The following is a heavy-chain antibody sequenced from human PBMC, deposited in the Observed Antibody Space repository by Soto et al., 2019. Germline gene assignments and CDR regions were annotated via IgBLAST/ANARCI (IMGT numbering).Heavy chain of an antibody. J-gene: IGHJ4*02. CDR2: IYYSGST. D-gene: IGHD3-10*01. Sequence: QVQLQESGPGLVKPSQTLSLTCTVSGGSISSGGYYWSWIRQHPGKGLEWIGYIYYSGSTYYNPSIKSRVTISVDTSKNQFSLKLSSVTAADTAVYYCARGRFGELPYYFDYWGQGTLVTVSS. CDR1: GGSISSGGYY. V-gene: IGHV4-31*03. CDR3: ARGRFGELPYYFDY.